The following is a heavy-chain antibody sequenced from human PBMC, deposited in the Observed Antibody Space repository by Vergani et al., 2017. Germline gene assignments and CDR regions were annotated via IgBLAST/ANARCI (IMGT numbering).Heavy chain of an antibody. D-gene: IGHD2-2*01. J-gene: IGHJ5*02. CDR1: GGTFSSYA. CDR2: IIPIFGTA. Sequence: QVQLVQSGAEVKKPGSSVKVSCKASGGTFSSYAISWVRQAPGQGLEWMGGIIPIFGTANYAQKFQGRVTITADESTSTAYMELSSLRSEDTAVYYCARGRISSGLGYCSSTSCYGGSWFDPWGQGTLVTVSS. V-gene: IGHV1-69*01. CDR3: ARGRISSGLGYCSSTSCYGGSWFDP.